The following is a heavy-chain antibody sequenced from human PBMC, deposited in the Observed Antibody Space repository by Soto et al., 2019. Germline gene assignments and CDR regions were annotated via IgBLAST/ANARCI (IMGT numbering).Heavy chain of an antibody. CDR2: INHSGST. J-gene: IGHJ4*02. Sequence: PDTPSLTRADYGGSFRGYYWSWIRQPPGKGLEWIGEINHSGSTNYNPSLKSRVTISVDTSKNQFSLKLSSVTAADTAVYYCARGNGDLDYWGQGTLVTVS. V-gene: IGHV4-34*01. CDR1: GGSFRGYY. CDR3: ARGNGDLDY. D-gene: IGHD4-17*01.